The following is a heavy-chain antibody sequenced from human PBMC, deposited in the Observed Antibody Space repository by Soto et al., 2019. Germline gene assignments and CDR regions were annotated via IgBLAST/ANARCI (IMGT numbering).Heavy chain of an antibody. V-gene: IGHV3-72*01. CDR2: SRDKAQGYST. Sequence: EVQLVESGGGLVQPGGSLRLSCAGSGFTLSDHYIDWVRQAPGKGLEWVGRSRDKAQGYSTAYAASVKGRFTTSRDESKNSVYLQMNSLKTEDTAVYYCARDQEAGSFFPYYYGMDVWGQGTTVTVSS. D-gene: IGHD6-13*01. CDR1: GFTLSDHY. J-gene: IGHJ6*02. CDR3: ARDQEAGSFFPYYYGMDV.